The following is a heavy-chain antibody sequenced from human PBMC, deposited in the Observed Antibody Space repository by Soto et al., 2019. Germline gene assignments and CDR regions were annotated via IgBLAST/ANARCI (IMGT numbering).Heavy chain of an antibody. J-gene: IGHJ6*02. D-gene: IGHD3-10*01. Sequence: QVQLQESGPGLVKPSETLSLSCTVSGGSISSYYWSWFRQSPGKRMEWIGYVHHSWGSSYNPSLPPRVAISLATSQSHFSLKVPPVTATDPAVYYCARPGFGPLHGLVDVWGQGTTVTVSS. V-gene: IGHV4-59*08. CDR2: VHHSWGS. CDR1: GGSISSYY. CDR3: ARPGFGPLHGLVDV.